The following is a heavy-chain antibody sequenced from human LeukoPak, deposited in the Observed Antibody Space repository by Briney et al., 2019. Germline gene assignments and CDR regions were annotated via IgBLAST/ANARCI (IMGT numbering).Heavy chain of an antibody. CDR3: APNSFWSGYY. CDR2: INSDGSST. CDR1: GFTFSNYW. J-gene: IGHJ4*02. Sequence: GGSLRLSCAASGFTFSNYWMHWVRQAPGKGLLWVSRINSDGSSTNYADSVKGRFTISRDNAKNTLYLQMNSLRAEDTAVYYCAPNSFWSGYYWGQGTLVTVSS. D-gene: IGHD3-3*01. V-gene: IGHV3-74*01.